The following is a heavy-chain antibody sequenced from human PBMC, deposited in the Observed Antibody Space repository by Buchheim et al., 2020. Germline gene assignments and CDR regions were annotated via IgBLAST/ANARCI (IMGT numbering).Heavy chain of an antibody. Sequence: QVQLQESGPGLVKPSQTLSLTCTVSGGSISSGGYYWSWIRQHPGKGLEWIGYIYYSGSTYYTPSLKSRVTISVDTSKNQFSLKLSSVTAADTAVYYCARERGENYDFWSGPNYYYYYGMDVWGQGTT. CDR3: ARERGENYDFWSGPNYYYYYGMDV. CDR1: GGSISSGGYY. J-gene: IGHJ6*02. V-gene: IGHV4-31*03. CDR2: IYYSGST. D-gene: IGHD3-3*01.